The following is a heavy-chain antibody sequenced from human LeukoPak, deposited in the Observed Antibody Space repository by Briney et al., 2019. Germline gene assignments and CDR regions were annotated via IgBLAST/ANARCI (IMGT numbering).Heavy chain of an antibody. CDR3: ARHTVQTLSPFDL. D-gene: IGHD1-1*01. V-gene: IGHV4-59*08. CDR2: IHYSGTT. CDR1: NVAIKNYY. J-gene: IGHJ5*02. Sequence: LETLSLTCTVTNVAIKNYYWSWIRQSPGERLEWIAYIHYSGTTIYNPSLNSRVTVSLDTSKNQFFLRLDSMTAADTAIYYCARHTVQTLSPFDLWGQGTLVTVSS.